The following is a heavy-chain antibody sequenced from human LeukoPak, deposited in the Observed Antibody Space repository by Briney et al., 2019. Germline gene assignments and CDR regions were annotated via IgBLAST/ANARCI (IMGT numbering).Heavy chain of an antibody. CDR3: ARDQSYYGMDV. V-gene: IGHV3-53*01. CDR2: IYSDAST. CDR1: GFTFSNAW. Sequence: PGGSLRLSCAASGFTFSNAWMSWVRQAPGKGLEWVSVIYSDASTYYADSVKGRFTISRDNSKNTLYLQMNSLRAEDTAVYYCARDQSYYGMDVWGQGTTVTVSS. J-gene: IGHJ6*02.